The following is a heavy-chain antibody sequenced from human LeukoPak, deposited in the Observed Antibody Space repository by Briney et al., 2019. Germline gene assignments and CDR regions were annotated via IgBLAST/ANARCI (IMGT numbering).Heavy chain of an antibody. V-gene: IGHV3-48*03. D-gene: IGHD6-13*01. J-gene: IGHJ4*02. CDR2: ISSSGSTI. CDR3: ASEQGGIAAAPPFDY. CDR1: GFTFSSYE. Sequence: GGSLRLSCAASGFTFSSYEMNWVRQAPGKGLEWVSYISSSGSTIYYADSVKGRFTISRDNAKNSLYLQMNSLRAEDTAVYYCASEQGGIAAAPPFDYWGQGTLVTVSS.